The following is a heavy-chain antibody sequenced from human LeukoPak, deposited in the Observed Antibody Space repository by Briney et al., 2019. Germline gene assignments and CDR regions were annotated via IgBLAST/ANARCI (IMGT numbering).Heavy chain of an antibody. J-gene: IGHJ4*02. CDR3: TKGHSGGWSQTFDY. Sequence: GGSLRLSCAASGFTFSSYAMSWVRQAPGKGLEWVSGLSTSGDSTYYAVSVKGRFTISRDNSKNTLYLQMNSLRADDTAVYYCTKGHSGGWSQTFDYWGRGTLVTVSS. CDR2: LSTSGDST. V-gene: IGHV3-23*01. D-gene: IGHD6-19*01. CDR1: GFTFSSYA.